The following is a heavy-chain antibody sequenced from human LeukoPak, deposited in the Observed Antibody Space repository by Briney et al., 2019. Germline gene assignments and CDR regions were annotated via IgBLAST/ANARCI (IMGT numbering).Heavy chain of an antibody. J-gene: IGHJ4*02. Sequence: RGSLRRSCAASGFTFSSYGMSWVRQAPGKGLEWGSAISGSGGSTYYADSVKGRFTISRDNSKNTLYLQMNSLRAEDTAVYYCAKDAITYGSGSYKYYFDYWGQGTLVTVSS. CDR3: AKDAITYGSGSYKYYFDY. CDR2: ISGSGGST. CDR1: GFTFSSYG. V-gene: IGHV3-23*01. D-gene: IGHD3-10*01.